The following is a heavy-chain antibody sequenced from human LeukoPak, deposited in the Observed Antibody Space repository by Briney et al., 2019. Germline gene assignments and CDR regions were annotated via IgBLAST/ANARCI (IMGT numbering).Heavy chain of an antibody. J-gene: IGHJ6*03. V-gene: IGHV4-34*01. Sequence: SETLSLTCAVYGGSFSGYYWSWIRQPPGKGLEWIGEINHSGSTNYNPSLKSRVTISVDTSKNQFSLKLSSVTAADTAVYYCARAIAVDSSYYYMDVWGKGTTVTVSS. CDR2: INHSGST. CDR1: GGSFSGYY. CDR3: ARAIAVDSSYYYMDV. D-gene: IGHD6-19*01.